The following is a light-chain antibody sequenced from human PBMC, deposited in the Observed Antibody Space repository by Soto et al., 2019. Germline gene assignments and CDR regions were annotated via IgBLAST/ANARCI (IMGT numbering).Light chain of an antibody. CDR2: EVG. CDR3: SSYTSSSTVV. J-gene: IGLJ2*01. Sequence: QSALTQPPSVPGSPGQSVTISCTGTSSDVGFYNRVSWYQQPPGTAPKLVIYEVGNRPSGVPDRFSGSKSGNTASLTISGLQAEDEADYYCSSYTSSSTVVFGGGTKVTVL. CDR1: SSDVGFYNR. V-gene: IGLV2-18*02.